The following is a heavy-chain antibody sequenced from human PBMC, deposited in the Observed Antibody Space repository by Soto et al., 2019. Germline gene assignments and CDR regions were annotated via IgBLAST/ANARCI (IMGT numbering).Heavy chain of an antibody. V-gene: IGHV4-34*01. Sequence: SETLSLTCAVYGGSFSGYYWSWIRQPPGKGLEWIGEINHSGSTNYNPSLQSRVTISVDTSKNQFSLKLSSVTAADTAVYYFAARKKNYYYGSGSYYNGIWFDPWGQGTLVTVS. CDR1: GGSFSGYY. CDR3: AARKKNYYYGSGSYYNGIWFDP. D-gene: IGHD3-10*01. J-gene: IGHJ5*02. CDR2: INHSGST.